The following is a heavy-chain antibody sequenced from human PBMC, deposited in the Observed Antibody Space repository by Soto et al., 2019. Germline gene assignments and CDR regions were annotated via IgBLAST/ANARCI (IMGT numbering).Heavy chain of an antibody. CDR3: ARTTSVFDY. D-gene: IGHD1-1*01. CDR2: TYYRSRWYN. J-gene: IGHJ4*02. CDR1: GDSVSSKSAA. V-gene: IGHV6-1*01. Sequence: PSQTLSLTCAISGDSVSSKSAALNLSRQSPSRGLEWLGRTYYRSRWYNEYAVSVKSRITINPDTSKNQFSLQLNSVTPEDTAVYYCARTTSVFDYWGQGTQVTVSS.